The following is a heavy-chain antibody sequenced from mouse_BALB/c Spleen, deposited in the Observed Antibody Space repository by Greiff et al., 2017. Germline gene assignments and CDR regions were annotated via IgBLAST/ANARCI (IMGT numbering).Heavy chain of an antibody. CDR1: GYTFSSYW. CDR2: ILPGSGST. CDR3: AVAGEAMDY. J-gene: IGHJ4*01. Sequence: QVQLKESGAELMKPGASVKISCKATGYTFSSYWIEWVKQRPGHGLEWIGEILPGSGSTNYNEKFKGKATFTADTSSNTAYMQLSSLTSEDSAVYYCAVAGEAMDYWGQGTSVTVSS. V-gene: IGHV1-9*01.